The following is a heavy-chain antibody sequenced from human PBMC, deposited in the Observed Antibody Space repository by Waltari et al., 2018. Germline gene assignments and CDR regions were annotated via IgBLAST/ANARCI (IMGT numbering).Heavy chain of an antibody. J-gene: IGHJ5*02. D-gene: IGHD3-9*01. CDR2: IIPILGTE. V-gene: IGHV1-69*05. Sequence: QVQLVQSGAEVKKPGSSVKVSCKASGGTFSSYAISWVRQAPGQGLEWMGGIIPILGTESYAQKFKGRVTMTTDESTSTAYRELSSLRSEDTAVDYCARDRAGYYDILTGLPGNWFDPWGQGTLVTVSS. CDR1: GGTFSSYA. CDR3: ARDRAGYYDILTGLPGNWFDP.